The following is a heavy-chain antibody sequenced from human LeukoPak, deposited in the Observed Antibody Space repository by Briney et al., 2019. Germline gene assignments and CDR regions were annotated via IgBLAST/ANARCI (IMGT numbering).Heavy chain of an antibody. CDR2: IRSNADGGTT. V-gene: IGHV3-15*01. Sequence: GGSLRLSCAGAGFTFKNAWMSWVRQAPGKGLEWVGLIRSNADGGTTDYAAPVKGRFTISRDDSKNTLHLQMSSLKTEDTAVYYCATVYWYFDLWGLGTLVSVSA. CDR3: ATVYWYFDL. CDR1: GFTFKNAW. J-gene: IGHJ2*01.